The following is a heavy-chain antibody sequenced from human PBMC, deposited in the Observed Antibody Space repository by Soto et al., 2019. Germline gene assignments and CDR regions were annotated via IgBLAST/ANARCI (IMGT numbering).Heavy chain of an antibody. V-gene: IGHV4-4*02. D-gene: IGHD3-22*01. J-gene: IGHJ4*02. Sequence: QVQLQESGPGLVKPSETLSLTCAVSGDSISSSNWWSWVRQSPGKGLEWIAEMFHSGGTKYNPSLRSRATISLDESKNQFSLHLTSVTVADSAVYYCARAGFYDSSGDYFWLLGSWGQGIRVTVSS. CDR2: MFHSGGT. CDR1: GDSISSSNW. CDR3: ARAGFYDSSGDYFWLLGS.